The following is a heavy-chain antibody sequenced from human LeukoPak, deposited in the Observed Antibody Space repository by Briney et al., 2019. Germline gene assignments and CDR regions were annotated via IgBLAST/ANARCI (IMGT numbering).Heavy chain of an antibody. Sequence: SGGSLRLSCAASGFTFDDYTMSWVRQAPGKGLEWVALISWDADNTYYADSVKGRFTISRDNAKNSLYLQMNSLRAEDTAVYYCAELGITMIGGVWGKGTTVTISS. V-gene: IGHV3-43*01. D-gene: IGHD3-10*02. CDR1: GFTFDDYT. J-gene: IGHJ6*04. CDR3: AELGITMIGGV. CDR2: ISWDADNT.